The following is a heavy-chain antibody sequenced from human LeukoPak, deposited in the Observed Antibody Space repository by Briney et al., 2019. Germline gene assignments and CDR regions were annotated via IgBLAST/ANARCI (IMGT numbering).Heavy chain of an antibody. CDR3: ASWGILYANPGAYFDY. J-gene: IGHJ4*02. CDR1: GYSFTSYW. V-gene: IGHV5-51*01. D-gene: IGHD2-8*01. CDR2: IYPGDSDT. Sequence: GESLKISCKGSGYSFTSYWIGWVRQMPGKGLEWMGIIYPGDSDTRYSPSFQGQVTISADKSISTAYLQWSSLKASDTAMYYFASWGILYANPGAYFDYWGQGTLVTVSS.